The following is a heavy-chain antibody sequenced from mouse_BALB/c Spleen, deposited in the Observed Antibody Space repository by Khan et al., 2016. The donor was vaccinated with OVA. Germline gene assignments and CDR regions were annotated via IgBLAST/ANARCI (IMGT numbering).Heavy chain of an antibody. V-gene: IGHV1-9*01. J-gene: IGHJ3*01. Sequence: QVQLKESGVELMKPGASVKISCKATGYTFSSYWIEWVKQRPGHGLEWIGDILPGSGNTNNNEKFKGKATFTADTSSNTAYMQLSSLTSEDSAVYYCARGGYGGFAYWGQGTLVTVSA. CDR3: ARGGYGGFAY. D-gene: IGHD2-2*01. CDR2: ILPGSGNT. CDR1: GYTFSSYW.